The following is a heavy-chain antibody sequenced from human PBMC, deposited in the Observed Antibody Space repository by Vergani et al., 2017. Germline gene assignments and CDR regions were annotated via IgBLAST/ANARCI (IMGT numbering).Heavy chain of an antibody. CDR1: GGTISSSSYR. J-gene: IGHJ5*02. Sequence: QVQLQESGPGVVKPSETLSLTCTASGGTISSSSYRWAWLRQPPGKELEWIGSIYYVGNADYNPSLERRVTMSVDTSKNQFSLNLISVTAADTAVYFCSRQNGTLQYLGDGFRYWLDPWGQGTLVTVSS. V-gene: IGHV4-39*01. CDR3: SRQNGTLQYLGDGFRYWLDP. CDR2: IYYVGNA. D-gene: IGHD1/OR15-1a*01.